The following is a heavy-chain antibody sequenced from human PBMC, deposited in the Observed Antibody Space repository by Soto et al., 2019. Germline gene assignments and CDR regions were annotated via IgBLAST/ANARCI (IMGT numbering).Heavy chain of an antibody. D-gene: IGHD3-10*01. J-gene: IGHJ6*03. Sequence: GGSLRLSCSASGFTFSSYAMHWVRQAPGKGLEYVSAISSNGGSTYYADSVKGRFTISRDNSKNTLYLQMSSLRAEDMAVYYCVKDNPGAIVRGVKYYSYCMDVWGKGTTVTVSS. CDR1: GFTFSSYA. CDR3: VKDNPGAIVRGVKYYSYCMDV. CDR2: ISSNGGST. V-gene: IGHV3-64D*09.